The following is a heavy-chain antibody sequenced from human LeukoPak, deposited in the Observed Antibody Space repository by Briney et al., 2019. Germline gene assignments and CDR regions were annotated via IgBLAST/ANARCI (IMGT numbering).Heavy chain of an antibody. CDR3: ARERIERYTYASSDFDY. CDR1: GYSISSDYY. J-gene: IGHJ4*02. D-gene: IGHD5-18*01. CDR2: VSHSGST. V-gene: IGHV4-38-2*02. Sequence: SETLSLTCTVSGYSISSDYYWGWIRQPPGKGLEWISSVSHSGSTYYNPSLKSRVTISVDTSKNQFSLKVTSVTAADTALYYCARERIERYTYASSDFDYWGRGTLVTVSS.